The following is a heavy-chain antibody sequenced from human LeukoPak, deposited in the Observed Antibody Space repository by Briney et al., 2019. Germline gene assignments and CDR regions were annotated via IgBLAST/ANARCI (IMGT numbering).Heavy chain of an antibody. Sequence: PSETLSLTCAVSGYSISSGYYWSWIRQPPGKGLEWIGEINHSGSTNYNPSLKSRVTISVDTSKNQFSLKLSSVTAADTAVYYCARQRRALYYYDSSGQFLFDYWGQGTLVTVSS. CDR3: ARQRRALYYYDSSGQFLFDY. J-gene: IGHJ4*02. V-gene: IGHV4-34*01. CDR2: INHSGST. D-gene: IGHD3-22*01. CDR1: GYSISSGYY.